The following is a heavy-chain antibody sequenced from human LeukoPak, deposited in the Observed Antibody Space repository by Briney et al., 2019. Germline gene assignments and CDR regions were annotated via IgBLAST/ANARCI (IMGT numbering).Heavy chain of an antibody. CDR3: ARDRLNYYDSSGYYPDAFDI. Sequence: SETLSLTCTVSGGSISSYYWSWIRQPPGKGLEWIGYVYDSGSTNYNPSLKSRVTISVDTSKNQFSLKLSSVTAADTAVYYCARDRLNYYDSSGYYPDAFDIWGQGTMVTVSS. J-gene: IGHJ3*02. V-gene: IGHV4-59*01. CDR1: GGSISSYY. D-gene: IGHD3-22*01. CDR2: VYDSGST.